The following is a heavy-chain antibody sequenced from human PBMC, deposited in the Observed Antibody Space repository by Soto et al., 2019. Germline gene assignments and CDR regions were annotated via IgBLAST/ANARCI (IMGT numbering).Heavy chain of an antibody. CDR2: IYYSGST. CDR3: ARGYGSGSYYRGVDYYYGMDV. D-gene: IGHD3-10*01. Sequence: SETLSLTCTVSGGSISSYYWSWIRQPPGKGLEWIGYIYYSGSTNYNPSLKSRVTISVDTSKNQFSLKLSSVTAADTAVYYCARGYGSGSYYRGVDYYYGMDVWGQGTTVTV. J-gene: IGHJ6*02. V-gene: IGHV4-59*01. CDR1: GGSISSYY.